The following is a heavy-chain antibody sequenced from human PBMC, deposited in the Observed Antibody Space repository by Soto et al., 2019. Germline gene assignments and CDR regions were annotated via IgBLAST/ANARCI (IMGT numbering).Heavy chain of an antibody. CDR3: AREVQVHTPAFVY. Sequence: QVQLVQSGAEMKKPGSSVKVSCQSSGGTLNTYAMNWVRQAPGQGPEWMGDISPMFGAANYAPKFQGRVTITADEATGTSYMQLGSLTSEDTALYFCAREVQVHTPAFVYWGQGTLVTVSS. V-gene: IGHV1-69*19. CDR2: ISPMFGAA. CDR1: GGTLNTYA. J-gene: IGHJ4*02.